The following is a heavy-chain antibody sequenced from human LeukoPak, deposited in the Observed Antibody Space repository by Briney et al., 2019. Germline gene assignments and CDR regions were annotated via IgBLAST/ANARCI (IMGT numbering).Heavy chain of an antibody. J-gene: IGHJ4*02. CDR3: ARGQYYYDSSGYYQTPFDY. Sequence: SVKVSCTASGGTFSSYAISWVRQAPGQGLEWMGGIIPIFGTANYAQKFQGRVTITADESTSTAYMELSSLRSEDTVVYYCARGQYYYDSSGYYQTPFDYWGQGTLVTVSS. D-gene: IGHD3-22*01. CDR2: IIPIFGTA. CDR1: GGTFSSYA. V-gene: IGHV1-69*13.